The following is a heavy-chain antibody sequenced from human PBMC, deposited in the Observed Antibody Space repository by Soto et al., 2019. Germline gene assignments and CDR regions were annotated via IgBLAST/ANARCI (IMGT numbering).Heavy chain of an antibody. Sequence: SLRLSCAASEFNFEDYAMHWVRQAPAKGLEWVAGISWNGGRINYADSVKGRFTISRDNAKNSLYLEMNSLRPEDTALYYCTKEQGGIAVAFDYWGQGTLVTVS. CDR1: EFNFEDYA. CDR2: ISWNGGRI. V-gene: IGHV3-9*01. D-gene: IGHD6-19*01. J-gene: IGHJ4*02. CDR3: TKEQGGIAVAFDY.